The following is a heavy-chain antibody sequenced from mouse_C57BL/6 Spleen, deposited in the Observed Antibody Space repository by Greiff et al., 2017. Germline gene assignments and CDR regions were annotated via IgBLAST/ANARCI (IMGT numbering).Heavy chain of an antibody. CDR2: IRSKSNNYAT. V-gene: IGHV10-1*01. CDR3: VREYGSSYDAMDY. J-gene: IGHJ4*01. D-gene: IGHD1-1*01. CDR1: GFSFNTYA. Sequence: EVQLQQSGGGLVQPKGSLKLSCAASGFSFNTYAMNWVRQAPGKGLEWVARIRSKSNNYATYYADSVKDRFTISRDDSESMLYLQMNNLKTEDTAMYYCVREYGSSYDAMDYWGQGTSVTVSS.